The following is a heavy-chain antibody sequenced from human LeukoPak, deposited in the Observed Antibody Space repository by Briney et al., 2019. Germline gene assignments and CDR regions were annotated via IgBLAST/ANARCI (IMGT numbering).Heavy chain of an antibody. J-gene: IGHJ3*02. D-gene: IGHD3-10*01. Sequence: SETLSLTCTVSGGSISSYYWSWIRQPPGKGLEWIGYIYYSGSTNYNPFLKSRVTISVDTSKNQLSLKLSSVTAADTAVYYCARRYGSGSSYDAFDIWGQGTMVTVSS. V-gene: IGHV4-59*08. CDR1: GGSISSYY. CDR3: ARRYGSGSSYDAFDI. CDR2: IYYSGST.